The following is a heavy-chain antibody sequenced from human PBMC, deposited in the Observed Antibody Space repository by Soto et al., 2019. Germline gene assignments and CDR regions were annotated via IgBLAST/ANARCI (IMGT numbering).Heavy chain of an antibody. CDR2: ISGSGSST. D-gene: IGHD6-19*01. Sequence: PGGSLRLSXAASGFTFSSYAMSWVRQAPGKGLEWVAAISGSGSSTYYADSVKGRFTISRDNSKNTLYLQMNSLRAEDTAVYYCAKVHSSGWFGYFQHWGQGTLVTVSS. V-gene: IGHV3-23*01. CDR3: AKVHSSGWFGYFQH. CDR1: GFTFSSYA. J-gene: IGHJ1*01.